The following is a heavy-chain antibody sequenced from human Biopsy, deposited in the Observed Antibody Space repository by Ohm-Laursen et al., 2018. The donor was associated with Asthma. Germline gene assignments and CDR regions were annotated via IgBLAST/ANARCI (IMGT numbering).Heavy chain of an antibody. V-gene: IGHV3-7*01. CDR3: AGVAYGDLTCFDP. J-gene: IGHJ5*02. Sequence: GSLRLSCAASGFTFRSYWMSWVRQAPGKGLEWVANIKEDGSEKYYVDSVKGRFTISRDNAKNTLYLQMNSLRAEDTAVYYCAGVAYGDLTCFDPWGQGTLVTVSS. D-gene: IGHD4-17*01. CDR1: GFTFRSYW. CDR2: IKEDGSEK.